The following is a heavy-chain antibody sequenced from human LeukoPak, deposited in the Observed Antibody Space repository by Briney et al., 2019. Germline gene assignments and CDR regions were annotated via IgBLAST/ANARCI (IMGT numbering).Heavy chain of an antibody. CDR3: VRDIKFDFWGGYISTLDKEF. J-gene: IGHJ4*02. CDR1: GFTFSSYS. V-gene: IGHV3-21*01. D-gene: IGHD3-3*01. Sequence: GRSLRLSCAASGFTFSSYSMNWVREAPGKGLEWVSSISSSSSYIYYADSLKGRFTISRDNAKNSLYLHMNSLRGEDTAVYYCVRDIKFDFWGGYISTLDKEFWGQGTRVTVSS. CDR2: ISSSSSYI.